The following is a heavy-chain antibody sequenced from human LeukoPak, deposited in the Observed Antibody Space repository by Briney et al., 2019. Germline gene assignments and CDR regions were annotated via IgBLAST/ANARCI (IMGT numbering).Heavy chain of an antibody. D-gene: IGHD6-19*01. Sequence: GGSLRLSCATSGFDVTQHEFNWVRQAPGEGVEWVAYISTTGSYVKYAESVKGRFTVSRDDAKKSVFLQMNNLALDDTAVYFCARANGSKQFRNLDYWGQGTLVTVSS. CDR3: ARANGSKQFRNLDY. CDR1: GFDVTQHE. V-gene: IGHV3-48*03. CDR2: ISTTGSYV. J-gene: IGHJ4*02.